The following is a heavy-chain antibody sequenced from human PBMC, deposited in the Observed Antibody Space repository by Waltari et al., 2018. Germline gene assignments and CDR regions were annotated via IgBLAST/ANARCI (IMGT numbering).Heavy chain of an antibody. Sequence: QVQLQQWGAGLLKPSETLSLTCAVYGGSFSGYYWSWIRQPPGKGLEWIGEINHSGSTNYNPSLKSRVTISGDTAKNQFSLKLSSVTAADTAVYYCARTRYSSSSPLDYWGQGTLVTVSS. CDR3: ARTRYSSSSPLDY. D-gene: IGHD6-6*01. V-gene: IGHV4-34*01. CDR1: GGSFSGYY. CDR2: INHSGST. J-gene: IGHJ4*02.